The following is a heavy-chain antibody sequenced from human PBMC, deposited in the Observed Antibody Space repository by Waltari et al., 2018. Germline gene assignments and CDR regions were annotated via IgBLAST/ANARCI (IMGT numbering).Heavy chain of an antibody. CDR3: ARGGDGTXSYPTVYFDY. CDR1: TGSISSPRYF. D-gene: IGHD2-21*01. CDR2: IYYSGST. Sequence: QVXLQESGPGLVRPSETLPLTCTVSTGSISSPRYFWAWLRQPPGKGLEWIGSIYYSGSTDYKPSLESRVTISXDMSNDQFSLKLNSVTAADTAVYYCARGGDGTXSYPTVYFDYWGXGLLVTVSS. J-gene: IGHJ4*02. V-gene: IGHV4-39*07.